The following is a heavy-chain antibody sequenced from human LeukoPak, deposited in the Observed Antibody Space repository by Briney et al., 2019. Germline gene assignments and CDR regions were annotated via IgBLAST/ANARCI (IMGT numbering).Heavy chain of an antibody. CDR2: IKQDGSEQ. D-gene: IGHD2-2*01. V-gene: IGHV3-7*01. Sequence: GGSLRLSCAASGFTFSHYYMSWVRQAPGKGLEWVANIKQDGSEQFYLDSVKGRFTISRDNAKNALYLQMHSLRVEDTAVNYRARESIVVVPTTMDDASDIWGQGTMVTVSS. CDR1: GFTFSHYY. CDR3: ARESIVVVPTTMDDASDI. J-gene: IGHJ3*02.